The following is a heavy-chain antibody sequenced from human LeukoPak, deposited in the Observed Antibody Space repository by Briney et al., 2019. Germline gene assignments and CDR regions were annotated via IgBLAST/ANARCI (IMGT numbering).Heavy chain of an antibody. D-gene: IGHD3-3*01. V-gene: IGHV1-18*04. J-gene: IGHJ4*02. Sequence: GASVKVSCKASGYTFTGYYMHWVRQAPGQGLEWMGRISAYNGNTNYAQKLQGRVTMTTDTSTSTAYMELRSLRSDDTAVYYCARGRDFWSGYYILWGQGTLVTVSS. CDR3: ARGRDFWSGYYIL. CDR1: GYTFTGYY. CDR2: ISAYNGNT.